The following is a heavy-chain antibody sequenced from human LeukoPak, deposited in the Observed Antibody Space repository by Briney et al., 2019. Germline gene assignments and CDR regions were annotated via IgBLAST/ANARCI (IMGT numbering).Heavy chain of an antibody. V-gene: IGHV3-9*01. D-gene: IGHD3-22*01. Sequence: GGSLRLSCAASGFTFDDYAMHWVRQAPGKGLEWVSSITWNSGSIGYADSVKGRFTISRDNSKNTLYLQMNSLRAEDTAVYYCAKGLWYYYGSSGYVDYWGQGTLVTVSS. CDR2: ITWNSGSI. J-gene: IGHJ4*02. CDR3: AKGLWYYYGSSGYVDY. CDR1: GFTFDDYA.